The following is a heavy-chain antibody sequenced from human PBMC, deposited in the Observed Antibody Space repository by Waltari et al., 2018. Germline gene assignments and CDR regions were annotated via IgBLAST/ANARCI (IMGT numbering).Heavy chain of an antibody. J-gene: IGHJ3*02. Sequence: EVQLVESGGGLAQPGGSLRLSCAASGFTFSIYSMNWVRQAPGKGLEWVSYISGGSGNKRYADSVEGRFSISRDNAKNSLSLQMNSLRVEDTAVYYCARDNRFAFDIWGQGTVVSVSS. V-gene: IGHV3-48*04. CDR1: GFTFSIYS. CDR2: ISGGSGNK. CDR3: ARDNRFAFDI.